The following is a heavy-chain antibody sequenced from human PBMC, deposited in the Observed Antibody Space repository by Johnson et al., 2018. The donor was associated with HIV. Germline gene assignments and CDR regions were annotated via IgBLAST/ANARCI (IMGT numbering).Heavy chain of an antibody. J-gene: IGHJ3*02. CDR3: ARGGVVHDGFDI. CDR1: GFTFSNYG. V-gene: IGHV3-30*02. CDR2: IRFDGSNK. Sequence: QVLLVESVGGVVQPGGSLRLSCAASGFTFSNYGMHWVRQAPGKGLEWVAFIRFDGSNKYYADSVKGRFTISRDNSKNTLYLQMNSLRADDTAVYYCARGGVVHDGFDIRGLGTMVTVSS. D-gene: IGHD2-8*01.